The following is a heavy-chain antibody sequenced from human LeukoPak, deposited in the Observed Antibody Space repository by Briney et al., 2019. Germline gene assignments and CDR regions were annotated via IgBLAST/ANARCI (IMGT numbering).Heavy chain of an antibody. Sequence: GSSVKVSCKASGGTFSSYAISWVRQAPGQGLEWMGGIIPIFGTANYAQEFQGRVTITADESTSTAYMELSSLRSEDTAVYYCARDHTLRDGYNIIDYWGQGTLVTVSS. CDR1: GGTFSSYA. D-gene: IGHD5-24*01. CDR2: IIPIFGTA. V-gene: IGHV1-69*01. CDR3: ARDHTLRDGYNIIDY. J-gene: IGHJ4*02.